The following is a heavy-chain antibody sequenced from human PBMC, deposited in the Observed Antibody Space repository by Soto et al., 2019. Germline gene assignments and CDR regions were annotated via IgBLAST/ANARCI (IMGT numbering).Heavy chain of an antibody. CDR2: IYWDDDN. J-gene: IGHJ4*02. CDR3: AHGSGWLSDY. V-gene: IGHV2-5*02. Sequence: QITLKESGPTLVKPTQTLTLTCTFSGFSLTSTAVGVNWIRQPPGKALEWIALIYWDDDNHYNPSLKSRLTVTKDTSKTQVVLTMTNMYPADTATYFCAHGSGWLSDYWGQGTLVTVSS. CDR1: GFSLTSTAVG. D-gene: IGHD6-19*01.